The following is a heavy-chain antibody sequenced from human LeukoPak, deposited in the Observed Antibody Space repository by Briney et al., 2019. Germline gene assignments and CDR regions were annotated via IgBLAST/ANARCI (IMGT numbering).Heavy chain of an antibody. D-gene: IGHD3-10*01. CDR3: ARPNYYGSGSYYKAGYFQH. Sequence: SETLSLTCTVSGGSISSYYWSWIRQPPGKGLEWIGYIYYSGSTNYNPSLKSRVTISVDTSKNQFSLKLSSVTAADTAVYYCARPNYYGSGSYYKAGYFQHWGQGTLVTVSS. J-gene: IGHJ1*01. CDR2: IYYSGST. CDR1: GGSISSYY. V-gene: IGHV4-59*12.